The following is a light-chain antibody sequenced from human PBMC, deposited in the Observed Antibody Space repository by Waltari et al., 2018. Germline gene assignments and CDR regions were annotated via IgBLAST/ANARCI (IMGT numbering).Light chain of an antibody. CDR1: SSNIGSNP. Sequence: QSVLTQPPSASGTPGQRVTISCSGSSSNIGSNPVTWYQQLPGTAPKLLIYSNKRRPSGVPDRFSGSKSGTSASLAISGLQSEDEADYYCAAWDDSLNAWVFGGGTKLTVL. J-gene: IGLJ3*02. CDR3: AAWDDSLNAWV. V-gene: IGLV1-44*01. CDR2: SNK.